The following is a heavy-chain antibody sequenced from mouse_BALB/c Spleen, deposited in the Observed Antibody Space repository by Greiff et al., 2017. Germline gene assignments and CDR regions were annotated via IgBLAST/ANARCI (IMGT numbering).Heavy chain of an antibody. CDR2: INPSTGYT. CDR3: ARMDGSSYNYAMDY. V-gene: IGHV1-7*01. D-gene: IGHD1-1*01. J-gene: IGHJ4*01. Sequence: VQLQQSGAELAKPGASVKMSCKASGYTFTSYWMHWVKQRPGQGLEWIGYINPSTGYTEYNQKFKDKATLTADKSSSTAYMQLSSLTSEDSAVYYCARMDGSSYNYAMDYWGQGTSVTVSS. CDR1: GYTFTSYW.